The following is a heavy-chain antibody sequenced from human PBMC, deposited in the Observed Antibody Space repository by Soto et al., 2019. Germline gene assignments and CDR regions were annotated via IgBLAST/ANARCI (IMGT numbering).Heavy chain of an antibody. Sequence: QVQLVQSGPEMMKPGSSVKVSCKASGGSVSNFAVTWVRQAPGQGLEWMGGIMPMSGTANYAQKFRGRLTITEDKSTTTAYLELSGLRSEDTATYYCAKGGSTYAASQQLHLARLDSWGQGTLVSVLS. CDR3: AKGGSTYAASQQLHLARLDS. CDR2: IMPMSGTA. D-gene: IGHD1-1*01. J-gene: IGHJ4*02. CDR1: GGSVSNFA. V-gene: IGHV1-69*06.